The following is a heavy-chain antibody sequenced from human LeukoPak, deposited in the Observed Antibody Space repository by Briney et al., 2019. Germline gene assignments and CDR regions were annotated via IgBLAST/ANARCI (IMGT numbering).Heavy chain of an antibody. CDR3: ARDQYKYDGNYRYYQHMDV. CDR1: GGSISSYY. D-gene: IGHD1-7*01. Sequence: PSETLSLTCTVSGGSISSYYWSWIRQPAGKGLEWIGRISNSGSNNYNPSLKSRVTMSVDTSKNQVSLKLSAVTAADTAVYYCARDQYKYDGNYRYYQHMDVWGKGTTVTISS. V-gene: IGHV4-4*07. J-gene: IGHJ6*03. CDR2: ISNSGSN.